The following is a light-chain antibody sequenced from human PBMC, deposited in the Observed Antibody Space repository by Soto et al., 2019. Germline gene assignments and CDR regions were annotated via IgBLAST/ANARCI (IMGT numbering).Light chain of an antibody. Sequence: DIQMTQSPSSLSASVGDGVTITCRASQSISTYLNWYRQKPGKAPELLIYGAYTLHSGVPSRFSGGGSGTHFTLTISGLQPEDFAVYYCQQYDNWPLTFGGGTKVEIK. V-gene: IGKV1-39*01. CDR3: QQYDNWPLT. CDR1: QSISTY. J-gene: IGKJ4*01. CDR2: GAY.